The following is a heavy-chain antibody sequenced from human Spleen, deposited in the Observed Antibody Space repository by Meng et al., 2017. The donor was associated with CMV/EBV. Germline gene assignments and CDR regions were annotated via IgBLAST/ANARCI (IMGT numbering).Heavy chain of an antibody. CDR1: GGSISSGGYY. CDR2: IYYSGST. D-gene: IGHD3/OR15-3a*01. Sequence: TVSGGSISSGGYYWSWIRQHPGKGLEWIGYIYYSGSTYYNPSLKSRVTISVDTSKNQFSLKLSSVTAADTAVYYCARFVKDFWTDYWGQGTLVTVSS. CDR3: ARFVKDFWTDY. J-gene: IGHJ4*02. V-gene: IGHV4-31*03.